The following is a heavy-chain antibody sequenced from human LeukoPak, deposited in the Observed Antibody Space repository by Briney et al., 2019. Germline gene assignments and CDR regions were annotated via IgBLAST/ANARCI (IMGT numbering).Heavy chain of an antibody. CDR3: ARHWGRDTFDI. V-gene: IGHV4-39*01. CDR1: GGSISSSSYL. CDR2: IYYSGST. D-gene: IGHD3-16*01. J-gene: IGHJ3*02. Sequence: SETLSLTCTVSGGSISSSSYLWVWIRQPPGKGLEWIGSIYYSGSTYYNPSLMSRVTISVDTSKNQFSLKLNSVTAADTAVYYCARHWGRDTFDIWGRGTMVTVSS.